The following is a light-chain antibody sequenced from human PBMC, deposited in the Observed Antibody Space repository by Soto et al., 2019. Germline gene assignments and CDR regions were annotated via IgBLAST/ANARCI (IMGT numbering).Light chain of an antibody. V-gene: IGLV3-1*01. CDR1: KLGDKY. J-gene: IGLJ2*01. CDR2: QDT. Sequence: SYELTQPPSVSVSPGQTASITCSGDKLGDKYACWYQQKPGQSPVLVIYQDTKRPSGIPARFSGSNSGNTATLTISGTQAMDEADYYCQAWDSSLRVFGGGTQLTVL. CDR3: QAWDSSLRV.